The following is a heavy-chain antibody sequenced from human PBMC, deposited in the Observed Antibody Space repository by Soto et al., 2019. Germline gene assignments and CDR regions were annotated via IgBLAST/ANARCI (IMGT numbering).Heavy chain of an antibody. Sequence: QVQLVQSGPEVKKPGASVKVSCKTSGYTFTSYGISWVRQAPGQGLEWMGWITTDKGKTTYAQKFQGRVTMTTDTSTSTAYMELRSLISDDTAVYYCATRSPAFDYWGQGTLVADSS. CDR2: ITTDKGKT. J-gene: IGHJ4*02. CDR1: GYTFTSYG. CDR3: ATRSPAFDY. V-gene: IGHV1-18*01.